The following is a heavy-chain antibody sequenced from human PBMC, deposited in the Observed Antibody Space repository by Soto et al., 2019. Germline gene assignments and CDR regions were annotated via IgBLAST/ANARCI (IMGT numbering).Heavy chain of an antibody. CDR2: INPSGGST. D-gene: IGHD2-15*01. V-gene: IGHV1-46*01. J-gene: IGHJ4*02. CDR3: GRGVAEYFFAY. CDR1: GGTFSSYA. Sequence: ASVKVSCKASGGTFSSYAISWVRQAPGQGLEWMGIINPSGGSTTYAQKFQGRVTMTRDTSTSTVYMELSSLRSEDTAVYYCGRGVAEYFFAYCGQRSLVT.